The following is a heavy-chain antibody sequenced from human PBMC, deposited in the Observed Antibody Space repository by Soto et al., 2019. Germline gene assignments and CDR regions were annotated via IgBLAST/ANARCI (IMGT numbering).Heavy chain of an antibody. J-gene: IGHJ4*02. CDR3: VRGPSDHKLRLVEWPYGDY. Sequence: EVQLVESGGGLIQPGGSLRLSCVASGFIVSSNQMSWVRQAPGKGLEWVSVIYSGHTTYYADSVEGRFTISRDDSKNTLYLQMNSLGVEETAVYYCVRGPSDHKLRLVEWPYGDYWGQGALVTVSS. CDR2: IYSGHTT. CDR1: GFIVSSNQ. D-gene: IGHD3-3*01. V-gene: IGHV3-53*01.